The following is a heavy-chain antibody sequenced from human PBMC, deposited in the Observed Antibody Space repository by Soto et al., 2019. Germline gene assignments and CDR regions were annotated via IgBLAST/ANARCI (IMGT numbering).Heavy chain of an antibody. CDR1: GFSLSTTGVG. V-gene: IGHV2-5*02. D-gene: IGHD2-21*02. CDR3: VQSRCGGDCLQSYSSHSYYGLDV. Sequence: QITLKESGPTLVKPTQTLTLTCTFSGFSLSTTGVGVGWIRQPPGKALEWLALIYWDDDKRYNPSLNSRLTITKDTYKNQVVLAMTNKDPVDTATFYCVQSRCGGDCLQSYSSHSYYGLDVWGQGTTVTVSS. J-gene: IGHJ6*02. CDR2: IYWDDDK.